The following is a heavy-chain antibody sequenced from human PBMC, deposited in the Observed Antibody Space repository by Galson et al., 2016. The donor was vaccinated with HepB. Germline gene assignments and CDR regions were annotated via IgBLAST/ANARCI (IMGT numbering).Heavy chain of an antibody. CDR2: IYIGGST. CDR3: ARGTLDWLDEGDAFDI. V-gene: IGHV3-53*01. CDR1: GFTVSSNY. Sequence: SLRLSCAASGFTVSSNYMSWVRQAPGKGLEWVSVIYIGGSTYYADSVKGRFTNSRDNSKNTLYLQMNSLRAEDTAVFYCARGTLDWLDEGDAFDIWCQGTKV. J-gene: IGHJ3*02. D-gene: IGHD3/OR15-3a*01.